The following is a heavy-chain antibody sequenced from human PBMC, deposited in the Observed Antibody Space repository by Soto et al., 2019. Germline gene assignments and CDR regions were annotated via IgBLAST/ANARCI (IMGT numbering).Heavy chain of an antibody. CDR2: IYYSGST. J-gene: IGHJ4*02. D-gene: IGHD3-10*01. Sequence: QVQLQESGPGLVKPSQTLSLTCTVSGRSISSGGYYWSWIRQHPGKGLEWIGYIYYSGSTYYNPSLKSRVTISVDTSKNQFSLKLSSVTAADTAVYYCARGSSITMVRGTFDYWGQGTLVTVSS. CDR1: GRSISSGGYY. V-gene: IGHV4-31*03. CDR3: ARGSSITMVRGTFDY.